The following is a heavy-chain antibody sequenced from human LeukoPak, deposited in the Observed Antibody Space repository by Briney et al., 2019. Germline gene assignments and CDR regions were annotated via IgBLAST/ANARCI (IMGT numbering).Heavy chain of an antibody. CDR2: ISHTGRT. CDR3: TKTSPGVPLEL. D-gene: IGHD7-27*01. J-gene: IGHJ4*02. CDR1: GLSFTGYY. Sequence: SETLSLTCAVSGLSFTGYYRSWIRQPPGKGPEWIGEISHTGRTSYNPSLKSRASISLDTPKKQFSLKLSFLTAADMAVYYCTKTSPGVPLELWGQGALVTVSS. V-gene: IGHV4-34*01.